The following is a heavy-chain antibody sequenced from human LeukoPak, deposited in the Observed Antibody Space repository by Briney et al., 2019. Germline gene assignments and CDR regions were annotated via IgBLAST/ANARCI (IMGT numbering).Heavy chain of an antibody. D-gene: IGHD4-11*01. CDR2: ISYDGSNI. Sequence: GGSLRLSCAASGFTFSSYAMHWVRQAPGKGLEWVAVISYDGSNIYYADSVKGRFTISRDSSKNTLFLQMNSLSAEDTAVYYCAKDGDDCSSSTCHYYYYYMDVWGKGTAVTVSS. J-gene: IGHJ6*03. CDR1: GFTFSSYA. V-gene: IGHV3-30*14. CDR3: AKDGDDCSSSTCHYYYYYMDV.